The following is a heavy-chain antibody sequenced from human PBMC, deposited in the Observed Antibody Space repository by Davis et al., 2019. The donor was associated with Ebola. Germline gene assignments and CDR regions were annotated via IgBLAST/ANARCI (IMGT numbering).Heavy chain of an antibody. D-gene: IGHD3-22*01. CDR2: IYHSGST. CDR1: GGSISSSNW. Sequence: MPSETLSLTCAVSGGSISSSNWWSWVRQPPGKGLEWIGEIYHSGSTNYNPSLKSRVTISVDKSKNQFSLKLSSVTAADTAVYYCAKVLVVGYYYYYGMDVWGQGTTVTVSS. V-gene: IGHV4-4*02. CDR3: AKVLVVGYYYYYGMDV. J-gene: IGHJ6*02.